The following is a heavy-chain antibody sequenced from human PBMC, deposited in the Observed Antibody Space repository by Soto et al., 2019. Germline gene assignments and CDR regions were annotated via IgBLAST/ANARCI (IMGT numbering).Heavy chain of an antibody. V-gene: IGHV1-58*01. Sequence: AASVKVSCKASGFTFTSSAVQWVRQARGQRLEWIGWIVVGSGNTNYAQKFQERVTITRDMSTSTAYMELSSLRYEDTAVYYCAEDLTSIAARPGWGQGTMVTVSS. D-gene: IGHD6-6*01. J-gene: IGHJ3*01. CDR2: IVVGSGNT. CDR3: AEDLTSIAARPG. CDR1: GFTFTSSA.